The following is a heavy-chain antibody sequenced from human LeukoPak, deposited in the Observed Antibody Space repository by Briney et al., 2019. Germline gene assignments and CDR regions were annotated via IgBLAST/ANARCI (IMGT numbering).Heavy chain of an antibody. CDR3: AKALIRGGYYFDY. CDR2: ISGSGGST. V-gene: IGHV3-23*01. CDR1: GFTFSSYA. Sequence: GGSLRLSCAASGFTFSSYAMSWVRQAPGKGLEWVSAISGSGGSTYYADSVKGRFSISRDNSKNTLYLQMNSLRAEDTAVYYCAKALIRGGYYFDYWGQGTLVTVSS. J-gene: IGHJ4*02. D-gene: IGHD3-3*01.